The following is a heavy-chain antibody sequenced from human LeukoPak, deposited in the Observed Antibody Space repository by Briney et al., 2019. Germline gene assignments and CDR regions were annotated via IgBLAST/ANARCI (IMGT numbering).Heavy chain of an antibody. V-gene: IGHV3-23*01. J-gene: IGHJ4*02. Sequence: PGGSLRLSCAASGVIFSSDAMSWVRQAPGKGLEWVSLITKSGDSTYYADSVKGRFTISRDNSKNTLYLQMNSLRADDTAVYYCARGFSEDYGDYFDYWGQGTLVTVSS. CDR3: ARGFSEDYGDYFDY. D-gene: IGHD4-17*01. CDR2: ITKSGDST. CDR1: GVIFSSDA.